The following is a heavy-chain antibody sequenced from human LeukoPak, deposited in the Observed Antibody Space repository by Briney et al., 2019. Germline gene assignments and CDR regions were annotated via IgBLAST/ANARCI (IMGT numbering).Heavy chain of an antibody. CDR3: ARDHVGYNVYDY. J-gene: IGHJ4*02. CDR2: IRYDGSNK. V-gene: IGHV3-30*02. CDR1: GFTFSSYG. D-gene: IGHD5-24*01. Sequence: GGSLRLSCAASGFTFSSYGMHWVRQAPGKGLEWVAFIRYDGSNKDYADSVKGRFTISRDNSKNTLYLQMNSLRAEDTAVYYCARDHVGYNVYDYWGQGTLVTVSS.